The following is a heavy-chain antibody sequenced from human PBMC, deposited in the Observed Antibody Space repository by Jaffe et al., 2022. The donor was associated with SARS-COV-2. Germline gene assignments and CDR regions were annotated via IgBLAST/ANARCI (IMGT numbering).Heavy chain of an antibody. CDR1: GYSFTDYV. V-gene: IGHV1-3*01. D-gene: IGHD6-13*01. Sequence: QVQLVQSGAEVKKPGASVKVSCKASGYSFTDYVIQWVRQAPGQKPEWMGYILGDSGGTKYSENFQGRVTITRDTSASTAYMELSSLISEDTAVYYCAREKAGYTWFDPWGQGTLVTVS. CDR2: ILGDSGGT. CDR3: AREKAGYTWFDP. J-gene: IGHJ5*02.